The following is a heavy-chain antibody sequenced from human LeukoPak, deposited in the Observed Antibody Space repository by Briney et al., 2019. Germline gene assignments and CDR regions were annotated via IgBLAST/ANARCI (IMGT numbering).Heavy chain of an antibody. V-gene: IGHV4-59*01. J-gene: IGHJ5*02. Sequence: SETLSLTCTVSGGSTSSYYWSWIRQPPGKGLEWIGYIYYSGSTNYNPSLKSRVTISVDTSKNQFSLKLSSVTAADTAVYYCARDRLQLQSWGQGTLVTVSS. CDR1: GGSTSSYY. D-gene: IGHD1-1*01. CDR2: IYYSGST. CDR3: ARDRLQLQS.